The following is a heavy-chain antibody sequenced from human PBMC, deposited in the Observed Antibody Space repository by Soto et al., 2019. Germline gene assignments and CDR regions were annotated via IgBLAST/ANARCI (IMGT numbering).Heavy chain of an antibody. CDR1: GGTFSSYA. CDR2: IIPIFGTA. D-gene: IGHD2-2*01. CDR3: AGSAEDIVLVPAGGYYYGMDV. V-gene: IGHV1-69*13. Sequence: GASVKVSCKASGGTFSSYAISWVRQAPGQGLEWMGGIIPIFGTANYAQKFQGRVTITADESTSTAYMELSSLRSEDTAVYYCAGSAEDIVLVPAGGYYYGMDVWGQGTTVTVSS. J-gene: IGHJ6*02.